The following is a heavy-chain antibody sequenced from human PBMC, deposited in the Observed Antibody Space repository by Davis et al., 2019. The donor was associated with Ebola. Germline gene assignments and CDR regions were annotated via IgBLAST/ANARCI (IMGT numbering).Heavy chain of an antibody. J-gene: IGHJ3*02. CDR1: GFTFSSYA. CDR3: VRDLYSYGHTADAFDI. V-gene: IGHV3-23*01. Sequence: GESLKISCAASGFTFSSYAMSWVRQAPGKGLEWVSAISGSGGSTYYADSVKGRFTISRDNSKNTLYLQMNSLRPDDTAVYYCVRDLYSYGHTADAFDIWGQGTMVTVSS. D-gene: IGHD5-18*01. CDR2: ISGSGGST.